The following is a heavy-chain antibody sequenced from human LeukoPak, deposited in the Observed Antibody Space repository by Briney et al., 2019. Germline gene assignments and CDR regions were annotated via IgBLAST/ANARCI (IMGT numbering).Heavy chain of an antibody. CDR3: TRQWSSGWT. V-gene: IGHV3-73*01. Sequence: GGSLRLSCAASGFTFSDSTMHWVRQASGKGLEWVGRIRSKANSYATAYAASVKGRFTISRDDSKNTAYLQMNSLKTEDTAVYYCTRQWSSGWTWGQGTLVTVSS. CDR1: GFTFSDST. D-gene: IGHD6-19*01. CDR2: IRSKANSYAT. J-gene: IGHJ5*02.